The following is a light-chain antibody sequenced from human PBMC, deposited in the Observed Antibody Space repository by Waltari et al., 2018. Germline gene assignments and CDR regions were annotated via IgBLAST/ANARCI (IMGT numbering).Light chain of an antibody. CDR2: DDS. Sequence: SYVLTQPPSVSVAPGRTARITCGGNYIGSKSVHWYQQKPGQAPVLVVYDDSDRPSGIPERFSGSNSGNTATLTIRRLEAGDEADYYCQVWDSSSDHVVFGGGTKLTVL. CDR3: QVWDSSSDHVV. V-gene: IGLV3-21*03. J-gene: IGLJ2*01. CDR1: YIGSKS.